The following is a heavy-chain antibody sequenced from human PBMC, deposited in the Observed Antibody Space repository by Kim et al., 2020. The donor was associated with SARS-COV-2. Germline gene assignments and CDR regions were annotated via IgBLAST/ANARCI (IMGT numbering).Heavy chain of an antibody. Sequence: SVKVSCKASGGTFSSYAISWVRQAPGQGLEWMGGIIPIFGTANYAQKFQGRVTITADESTSTAYMELSSLRSEDTAVYYCASRAPGGATGMDVWGQGTTVTVSS. J-gene: IGHJ6*02. CDR2: IIPIFGTA. V-gene: IGHV1-69*13. CDR3: ASRAPGGATGMDV. CDR1: GGTFSSYA. D-gene: IGHD1-26*01.